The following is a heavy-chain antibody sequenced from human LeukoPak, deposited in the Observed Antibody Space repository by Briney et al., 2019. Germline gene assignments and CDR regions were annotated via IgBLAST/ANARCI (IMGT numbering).Heavy chain of an antibody. Sequence: GASVKVSCKASGYTFTGYDINWVRQATGQGLEWMGWMNPNSGNTGYAQKFQGRVTMTRNTSISTAYMELSSLRSEDTAVYYCARGFEMDTAMVTWYYYYYMDVWGKGTTVTVSS. CDR1: GYTFTGYD. J-gene: IGHJ6*03. D-gene: IGHD5-18*01. CDR3: ARGFEMDTAMVTWYYYYYMDV. V-gene: IGHV1-8*01. CDR2: MNPNSGNT.